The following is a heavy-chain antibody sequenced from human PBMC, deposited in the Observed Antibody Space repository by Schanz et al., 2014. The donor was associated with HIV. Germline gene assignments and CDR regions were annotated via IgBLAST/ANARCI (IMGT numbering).Heavy chain of an antibody. CDR1: GFTFSSYG. CDR3: ARGEYRGGSEAFDI. CDR2: ITSGGYI. Sequence: EVQLVESGGGLVKPGGSLRLSCSVSGFTFSSYGMNWVRQAPGKGLEWVSSITSGGYIYYADSLRGRFTISRDNARNSLYLQMNSLRAEDTAVYYCARGEYRGGSEAFDIWGRGTMVTVSS. V-gene: IGHV3-21*01. D-gene: IGHD6-19*01. J-gene: IGHJ3*02.